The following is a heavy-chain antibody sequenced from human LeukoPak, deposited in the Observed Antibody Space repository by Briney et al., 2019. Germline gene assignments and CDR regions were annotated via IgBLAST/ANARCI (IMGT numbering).Heavy chain of an antibody. CDR1: GYTFNVYY. CDR2: INPNSGGT. Sequence: GASVKVSCKASGYTFNVYYIHWVRQAPGQGLEWMGWINPNSGGTNYAQKFQGRVTMTRDTSISTAYMELSRLRSDDTAVYYCAREDTALDWGQGTLVTVSS. D-gene: IGHD5-18*01. CDR3: AREDTALD. V-gene: IGHV1-2*02. J-gene: IGHJ4*02.